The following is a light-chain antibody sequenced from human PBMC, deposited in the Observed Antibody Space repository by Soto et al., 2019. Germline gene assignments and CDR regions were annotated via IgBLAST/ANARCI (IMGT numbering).Light chain of an antibody. CDR3: QTWGTGIRV. CDR1: SGHSNYA. J-gene: IGLJ3*02. Sequence: QPVLTQSPSASASLGASVKLTCTLSSGHSNYAIAWHQQQPEKGPRYLMKVTSDGSHNKGDGIPDRFSGSSSGAERYLTISSLQSEDEADYYCQTWGTGIRVFGGGTKLTVL. V-gene: IGLV4-69*01. CDR2: VTSDGSH.